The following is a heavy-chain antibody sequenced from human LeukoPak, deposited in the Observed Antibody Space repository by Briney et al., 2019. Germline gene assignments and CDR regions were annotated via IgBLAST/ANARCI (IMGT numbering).Heavy chain of an antibody. J-gene: IGHJ4*02. CDR3: ARGYSDGYKKTKAHLDY. D-gene: IGHD5-12*01. Sequence: PGGSLRLSCAASGFTFSSYGMHWVRQAPGKGLEWVAVIWYDGSNKYYADSVKGRFTISRDNSKNTLYLQMNSLRAEDTAVYYCARGYSDGYKKTKAHLDYWGQGTLVTVSS. CDR1: GFTFSSYG. V-gene: IGHV3-33*01. CDR2: IWYDGSNK.